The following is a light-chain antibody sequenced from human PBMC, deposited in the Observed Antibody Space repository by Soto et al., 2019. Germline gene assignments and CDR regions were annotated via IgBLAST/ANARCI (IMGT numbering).Light chain of an antibody. CDR2: EVI. CDR3: SSYTSIGTVV. J-gene: IGLJ2*01. Sequence: QLVLTQPASVSGSPGQSITISCTGTSSDVGGYNYVSWYQQHPGKAPKLLIYEVIKWPSGVSNRFSGSKSGNTASLTISGLQAEDEATYYCSSYTSIGTVVFGGGTKLTVL. V-gene: IGLV2-14*01. CDR1: SSDVGGYNY.